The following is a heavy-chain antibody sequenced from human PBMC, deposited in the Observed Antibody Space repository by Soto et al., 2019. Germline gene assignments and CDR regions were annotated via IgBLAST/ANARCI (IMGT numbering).Heavy chain of an antibody. V-gene: IGHV3-23*01. CDR2: ISGSGDST. CDR3: ARGLYCSSSSCYPVDY. D-gene: IGHD2-2*01. Sequence: EVQLLESGGGLVQPGGSLRLSCAVSGFTFSNYAMSWVRQAPGKGLEWVSGISGSGDSTNYGDSVKGRFTISRDNAKNTLYLQMNSLRAEDTAVYYCARGLYCSSSSCYPVDYWGQGTLVTVSS. CDR1: GFTFSNYA. J-gene: IGHJ4*02.